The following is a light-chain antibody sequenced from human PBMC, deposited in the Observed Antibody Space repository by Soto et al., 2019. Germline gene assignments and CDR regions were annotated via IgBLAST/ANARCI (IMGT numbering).Light chain of an antibody. CDR3: LQCSHLPST. CDR2: WVS. V-gene: IGKV2-30*01. Sequence: KSLYTLSLRVSVGQPASISCMSSQSLVCSYGNMYLSWFQQRPGQSPRRLIYWVSHRDSGVPDRFSGSGSGTDFTLTICRMQAEDAGVYYCLQCSHLPSTFGLGSKVDIK. CDR1: QSLVCSYGNMY. J-gene: IGKJ3*01.